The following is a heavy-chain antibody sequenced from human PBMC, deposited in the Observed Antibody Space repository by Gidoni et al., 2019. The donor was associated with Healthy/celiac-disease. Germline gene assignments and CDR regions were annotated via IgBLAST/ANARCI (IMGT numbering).Heavy chain of an antibody. V-gene: IGHV4-34*01. CDR1: GGSCSGYY. CDR3: ARAGVPATIGNWFDP. Sequence: QVQLQQWVAGLLQPSETLSLTCALYGGSCSGYYSSWIRQPPGKGLEWIGEINHSGSTNYNPSLKNRVTISVDTSKNQFSLKLSSVTAADTAVYYCARAGVPATIGNWFDPWGQGTLVTVSS. D-gene: IGHD2-2*01. CDR2: INHSGST. J-gene: IGHJ5*02.